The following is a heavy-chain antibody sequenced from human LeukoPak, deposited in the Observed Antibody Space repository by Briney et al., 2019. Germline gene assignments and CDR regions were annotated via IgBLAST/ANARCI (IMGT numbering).Heavy chain of an antibody. D-gene: IGHD6-13*01. V-gene: IGHV3-9*01. CDR1: GFRFDDYA. Sequence: GGSLRLSCAASGFRFDDYAMHWVRQAPGKGLEWVSGINWNSGIITYADSVEGRFTISRDNTKRSLHLQMTSLKPEDTAFYYCTRDISAQIAATGYYWGQGTLVTVSS. CDR2: INWNSGII. CDR3: TRDISAQIAATGYY. J-gene: IGHJ4*02.